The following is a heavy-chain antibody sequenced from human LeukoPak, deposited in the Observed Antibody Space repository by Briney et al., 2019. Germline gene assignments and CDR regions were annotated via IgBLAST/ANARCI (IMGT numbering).Heavy chain of an antibody. CDR1: GFTFSSYA. Sequence: PGGSLRLPCAASGFTFSSYAMTWVRQAPGKGLEWVSTISSSDGSTYYADSVKGRFTISRDNSKNTLYLLMNSLRAEDTAIYYCAKAIMTPVDTAMQNWGQGTLVTVSS. J-gene: IGHJ4*02. CDR2: ISSSDGST. CDR3: AKAIMTPVDTAMQN. D-gene: IGHD5-18*01. V-gene: IGHV3-23*01.